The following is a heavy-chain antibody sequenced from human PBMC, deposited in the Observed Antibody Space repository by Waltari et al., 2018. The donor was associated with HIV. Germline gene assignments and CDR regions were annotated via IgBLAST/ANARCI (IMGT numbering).Heavy chain of an antibody. CDR3: EIQHNALYDFCYGMDV. Sequence: EVQLLESGGGLVQPGGSLRLSCVASGFTFRIYGMTWVRQAPGKGLEWVSGLSGDGGRTHYADSVKCRFTISRDNSNNTLFLQMNSLRAEDTARYYCEIQHNALYDFCYGMDVWGQGTTVTVSS. CDR2: LSGDGGRT. CDR1: GFTFRIYG. J-gene: IGHJ6*02. V-gene: IGHV3-23*01. D-gene: IGHD1-1*01.